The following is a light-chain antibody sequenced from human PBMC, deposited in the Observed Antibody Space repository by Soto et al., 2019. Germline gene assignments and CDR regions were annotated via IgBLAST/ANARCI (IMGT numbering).Light chain of an antibody. CDR2: DVS. Sequence: QSALTQPRSVSGSPGQSVTISCTGTSSDVGAYNYVSWYQQHPGKAPKVMIYDVSKRPSGVPDRFSGSKSGNTASLTISGLQAEDEADYYCCSYAGSYTEVFGTGTKLTVL. CDR3: CSYAGSYTEV. V-gene: IGLV2-11*01. J-gene: IGLJ1*01. CDR1: SSDVGAYNY.